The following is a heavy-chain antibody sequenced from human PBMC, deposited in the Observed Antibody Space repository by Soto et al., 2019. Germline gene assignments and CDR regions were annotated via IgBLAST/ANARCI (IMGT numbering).Heavy chain of an antibody. V-gene: IGHV3-15*07. D-gene: IGHD1-26*01. Sequence: EVQLVESGGGLVKPGESLRLSCAVSGFTLSDAWMNWVRQAPGKGLEWVGRSKIKRDGGTSEYAAPVKGRFTISRDDSXXTLYLQMKRLEIGDTAMYSWTTEGGYSGSYWGLGYWGQGTLVTVSS. J-gene: IGHJ4*02. CDR1: GFTLSDAW. CDR2: SKIKRDGGTS. CDR3: TTEGGYSGSYWGLGY.